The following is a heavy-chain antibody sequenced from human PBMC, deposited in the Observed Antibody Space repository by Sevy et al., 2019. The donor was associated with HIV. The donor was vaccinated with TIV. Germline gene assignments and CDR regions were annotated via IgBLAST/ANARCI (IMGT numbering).Heavy chain of an antibody. Sequence: ASVKVSCKASGYTFTGYFMHWVRQAPGQGLEWVGWISPKSGVTNYAPKFQDRVTMTRDTSISTAYMELSRLKSDDTAVYYCARELWDDYYFYHGMDVWGQGTTVTVSS. CDR2: ISPKSGVT. J-gene: IGHJ6*02. CDR1: GYTFTGYF. V-gene: IGHV1-2*02. CDR3: ARELWDDYYFYHGMDV. D-gene: IGHD3-10*01.